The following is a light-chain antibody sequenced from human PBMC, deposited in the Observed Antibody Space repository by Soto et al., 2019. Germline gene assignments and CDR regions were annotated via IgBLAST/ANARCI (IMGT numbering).Light chain of an antibody. Sequence: EFVLTQSPGTLSLSPGERATLSCRASQTVRNNYLAWYQQKPGQAPRLLIYDASSRATGIPDRFSGGGSGTDFTLTISRLEPEDFAVYYCQQFSSSRWTFGQGTKVDIK. J-gene: IGKJ1*01. CDR3: QQFSSSRWT. CDR2: DAS. V-gene: IGKV3-20*01. CDR1: QTVRNNY.